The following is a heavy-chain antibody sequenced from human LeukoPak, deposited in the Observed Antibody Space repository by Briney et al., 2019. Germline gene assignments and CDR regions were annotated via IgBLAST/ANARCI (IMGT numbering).Heavy chain of an antibody. Sequence: GGSQRLSGEASGLTLRSNGMHWARQDQGKGLEWVAFIWYDGSNKYYTDSVKGRFTISRDNSKNTLYLQMNSLRAEDTAVYYCARAGIAAAGTGYFDYWGQGTLDTVSS. D-gene: IGHD6-13*01. V-gene: IGHV3-33*01. CDR3: ARAGIAAAGTGYFDY. CDR2: IWYDGSNK. CDR1: GLTLRSNG. J-gene: IGHJ4*02.